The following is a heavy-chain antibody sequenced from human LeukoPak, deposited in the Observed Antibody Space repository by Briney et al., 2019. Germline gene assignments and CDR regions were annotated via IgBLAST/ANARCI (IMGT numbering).Heavy chain of an antibody. D-gene: IGHD3-9*01. CDR2: INHNEFT. CDR1: GGSFTTYY. J-gene: IGHJ6*03. Sequence: SETLSLTCAVYGGSFTTYYWSWIRQPPGKGLEWIGEINHNEFTNYNPSLKSRVTISVDTSKNQFSLKLSSVTAADTAVYYCARRNRHYDILTGYYHYYYYMDVWGKGTTVTISS. V-gene: IGHV4-34*01. CDR3: ARRNRHYDILTGYYHYYYYMDV.